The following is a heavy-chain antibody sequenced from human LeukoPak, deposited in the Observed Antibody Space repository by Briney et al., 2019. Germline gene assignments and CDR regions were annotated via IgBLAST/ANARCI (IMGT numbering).Heavy chain of an antibody. D-gene: IGHD3-10*01. J-gene: IGHJ6*02. Sequence: GGSLRLSCAASGFTFSSYAMSWVRQAPGKGLEWVSAISGGSTYYADSVKGRFTISRDNSKNTLYLQMNSLRAEDTAVYYCAKVSGGYYYYGMDVWGQGTTVTVSS. CDR1: GFTFSSYA. V-gene: IGHV3-23*01. CDR3: AKVSGGYYYYGMDV. CDR2: ISGGST.